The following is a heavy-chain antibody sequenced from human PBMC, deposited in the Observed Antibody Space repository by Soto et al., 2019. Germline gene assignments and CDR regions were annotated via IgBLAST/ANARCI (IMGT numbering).Heavy chain of an antibody. J-gene: IGHJ6*02. D-gene: IGHD2-2*01. CDR1: GYSFTSYG. CDR3: ARDLTIVPATHPRLENYGMDG. Sequence: QVQLLQSAGEVKKPGASVKVSCKASGYSFTSYGISWVRRAPGQGLEWLGWISPYNGHTQFVPRFQGRVTMTTDTSTKTAYMELRNLSSDDTAHYYCARDLTIVPATHPRLENYGMDGWGQGTTGIVSS. V-gene: IGHV1-18*01. CDR2: ISPYNGHT.